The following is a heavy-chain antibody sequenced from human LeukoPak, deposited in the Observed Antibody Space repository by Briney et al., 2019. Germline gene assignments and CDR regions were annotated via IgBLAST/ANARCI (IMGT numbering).Heavy chain of an antibody. CDR1: GGTFSSYA. J-gene: IGHJ4*02. V-gene: IGHV1-18*01. Sequence: ASVKVSCKASGGTFSSYAISWVRQAPGQGLEWMGWISAYNGNTNYAQKLQGRVTMTTDTSTSTAYMELRSLRSDDTAVYYCARGDGLLWFGELFDYWGQGTLVTVSS. CDR3: ARGDGLLWFGELFDY. CDR2: ISAYNGNT. D-gene: IGHD3-10*01.